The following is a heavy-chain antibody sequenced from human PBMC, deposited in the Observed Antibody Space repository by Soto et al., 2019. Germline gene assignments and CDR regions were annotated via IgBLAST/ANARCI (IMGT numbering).Heavy chain of an antibody. CDR2: IIPIFGTA. V-gene: IGHV1-69*01. CDR3: ARDRSYYDILTEPPHYYYYYGMDV. CDR1: GGTFSSYA. D-gene: IGHD3-9*01. Sequence: QVQLVQSGAEVQKPGSSVKVSCKASGGTFSSYAISWVRQAPGQGLEWMGGIIPIFGTANYAQKFQGRVTITADESTSTAYMELSSLRSEDTAVYYCARDRSYYDILTEPPHYYYYYGMDVWGQGTTVTVSS. J-gene: IGHJ6*02.